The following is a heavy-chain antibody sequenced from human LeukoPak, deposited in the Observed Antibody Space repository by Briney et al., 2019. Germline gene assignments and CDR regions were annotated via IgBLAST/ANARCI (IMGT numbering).Heavy chain of an antibody. J-gene: IGHJ4*02. Sequence: GGSLRLSCVASGFTFSSYAMSWVRQAPGKGLEWVSAISGSGGSTYYADSVKGRFTISRDNSKNTLYLQMNSLRAEDTAVYYCAKDKRVCSSTSCYTGYFDYWGQGTLVTVSS. V-gene: IGHV3-23*01. CDR2: ISGSGGST. D-gene: IGHD2-2*02. CDR1: GFTFSSYA. CDR3: AKDKRVCSSTSCYTGYFDY.